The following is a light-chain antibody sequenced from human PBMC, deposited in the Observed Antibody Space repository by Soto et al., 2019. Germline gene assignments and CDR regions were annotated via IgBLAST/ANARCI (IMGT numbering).Light chain of an antibody. CDR3: QQYSSWSPIT. CDR2: GAS. V-gene: IGKV3-20*01. J-gene: IGKJ5*01. CDR1: QSVGSSY. Sequence: EVVLTQSPATLSLSPGERATLSCRASQSVGSSYLAWYQQKPGQAPRLLIYGASSRATGIPDRFSGSGSGTDFTLTISRLEPEDFAVYYCQQYSSWSPITFGQRTRLAIK.